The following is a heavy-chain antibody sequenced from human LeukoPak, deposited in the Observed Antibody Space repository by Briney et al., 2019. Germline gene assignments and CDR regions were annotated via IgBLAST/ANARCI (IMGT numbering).Heavy chain of an antibody. Sequence: GGSLRLSCAASGFTFSSYWMSWVRRAPGKGLEWVANIKQDGSEKYYVDSVKGRFTISRDNAKNSLYLQMNSLRAEDTAVYYCARAVSHIVVVTAHFDYWGQGTLVTVSS. CDR3: ARAVSHIVVVTAHFDY. CDR1: GFTFSSYW. CDR2: IKQDGSEK. D-gene: IGHD2-21*02. V-gene: IGHV3-7*01. J-gene: IGHJ4*02.